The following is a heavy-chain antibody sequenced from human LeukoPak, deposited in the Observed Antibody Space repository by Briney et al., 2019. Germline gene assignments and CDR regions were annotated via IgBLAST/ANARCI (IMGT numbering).Heavy chain of an antibody. Sequence: SETLSLTCAVYGGSFSGYYWSCIRQPPGKGLEWIGEINHSGSTNYNPSLKSRVTISVDTSKNQFSLKLSSVTAADTAVYYCARGNAEWSQYYYDSSGSQNYFDYWGQGTLVTVSS. D-gene: IGHD3-22*01. CDR1: GGSFSGYY. CDR2: INHSGST. CDR3: ARGNAEWSQYYYDSSGSQNYFDY. V-gene: IGHV4-34*01. J-gene: IGHJ4*02.